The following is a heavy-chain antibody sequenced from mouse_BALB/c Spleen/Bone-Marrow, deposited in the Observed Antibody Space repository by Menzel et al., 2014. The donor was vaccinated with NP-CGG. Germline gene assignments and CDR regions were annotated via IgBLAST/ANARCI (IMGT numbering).Heavy chain of an antibody. CDR2: INPSNGRT. CDR1: GYTFTNYW. V-gene: IGHV1S81*02. Sequence: VQLKQSGAELVKPGASVKLSCKASGYTFTNYWMHWVKQRPGQGLEWIGEINPSNGRTNYNEKFKSKATLTVDKSSSTAYMQLSSLTSEDSAVYYCARGFDYWGQGTTLTVSS. CDR3: ARGFDY. J-gene: IGHJ2*01.